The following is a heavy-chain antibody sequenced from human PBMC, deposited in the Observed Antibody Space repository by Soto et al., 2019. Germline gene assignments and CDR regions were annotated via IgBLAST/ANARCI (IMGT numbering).Heavy chain of an antibody. CDR3: SGVLSGTPNYYYMDV. Sequence: GGSLRLSCVASGFTFSSYAMHWVRQAPGKGLEWVAAMCGSGGSTYYADSVKGRFTISRDNAENSLYLQLNSLRAEDTAVYYCSGVLSGTPNYYYMDVWGEGTAVTVSS. CDR1: GFTFSSYA. J-gene: IGHJ6*03. V-gene: IGHV3-23*01. CDR2: MCGSGGST. D-gene: IGHD2-15*01.